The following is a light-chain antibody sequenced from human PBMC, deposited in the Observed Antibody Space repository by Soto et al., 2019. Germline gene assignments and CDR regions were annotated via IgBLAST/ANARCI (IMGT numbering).Light chain of an antibody. CDR1: QTINGNY. J-gene: IGKJ1*01. Sequence: EIVLTQSPGTLSLSPGERATLSCKATQTINGNYLAWYQQKPGQAPRLLIYGASSRATGIPDRFSGSGSGTDFTLTISSLQPDDFATYYCQQYNSYWTFGQGTKVDI. CDR2: GAS. V-gene: IGKV3-20*01. CDR3: QQYNSYWT.